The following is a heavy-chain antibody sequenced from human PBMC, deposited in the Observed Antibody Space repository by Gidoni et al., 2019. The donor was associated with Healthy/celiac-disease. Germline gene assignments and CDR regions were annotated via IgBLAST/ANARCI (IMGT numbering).Heavy chain of an antibody. Sequence: QVQLVQSGSELKQPGASVTVSCKASGYTFTSYAMNWVRQAPGQGLEWMGWITTNTGNPTDAQGFTGRFVFSLDTSVSTAYLQISSLKAEDTAVYDCARDQSSGWYHSRYNWFDPWGQGTLVTVSS. D-gene: IGHD6-19*01. CDR3: ARDQSSGWYHSRYNWFDP. J-gene: IGHJ5*02. V-gene: IGHV7-4-1*02. CDR1: GYTFTSYA. CDR2: ITTNTGNP.